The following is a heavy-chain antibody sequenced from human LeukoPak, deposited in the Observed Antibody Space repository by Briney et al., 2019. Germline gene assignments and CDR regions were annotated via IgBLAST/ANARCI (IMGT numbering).Heavy chain of an antibody. J-gene: IGHJ6*03. V-gene: IGHV3-9*01. CDR2: ISWNSGSI. CDR3: ARDPVIATDYYYYYYMDV. D-gene: IGHD2-21*01. CDR1: GFTFDDYA. Sequence: PGRSLRLSCAASGFTFDDYAMHWVRQAPGKGLEWVSGISWNSGSIGYADSVKGRFTISRDNAKNSLYLQMNSLRAEDTAVYYCARDPVIATDYYYYYYMDVWGKGTTVTVSS.